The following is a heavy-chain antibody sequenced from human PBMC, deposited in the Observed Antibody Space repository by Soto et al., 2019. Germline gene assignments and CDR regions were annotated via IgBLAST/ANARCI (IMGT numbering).Heavy chain of an antibody. CDR2: INHSGST. D-gene: IGHD3-10*01. CDR1: GGSFSGYY. CDR3: ARVERGYYGSGSQPHDAFDI. Sequence: SETLSLTCAVYGGSFSGYYWSWIRQPPGKGLEWIGEINHSGSTNYNPSLKSRVTISVDTSKNQFSLKLSSVTAADTAVYYCARVERGYYGSGSQPHDAFDIWGQGTMVTVSS. J-gene: IGHJ3*02. V-gene: IGHV4-34*01.